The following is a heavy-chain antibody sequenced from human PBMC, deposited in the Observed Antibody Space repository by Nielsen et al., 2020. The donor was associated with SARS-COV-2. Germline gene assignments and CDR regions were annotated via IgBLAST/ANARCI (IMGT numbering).Heavy chain of an antibody. CDR3: AHSIGYCSSSTCYAAAYFYYGLDV. Sequence: GGSLRLSCTASGFTFGDYAMSWVRQAPGKGLEYVSAVSIDGGSTSYADSVKGRFIVSRDNSKNNLYLQMSGLRPEDTAVYFCAHSIGYCSSSTCYAAAYFYYGLDVWGQGTTVTVSS. V-gene: IGHV3-64D*06. CDR2: VSIDGGST. CDR1: GFTFGDYA. D-gene: IGHD2-2*01. J-gene: IGHJ6*02.